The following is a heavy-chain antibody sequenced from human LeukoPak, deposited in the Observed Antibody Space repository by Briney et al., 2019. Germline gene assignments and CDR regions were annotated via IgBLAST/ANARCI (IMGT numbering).Heavy chain of an antibody. CDR2: IRYDGSNK. V-gene: IGHV3-30*02. CDR1: GFTFSSYG. D-gene: IGHD6-6*01. Sequence: PGGSLRLSCAASGFTFSSYGMHWVRQAPGKGLEWVAFIRYDGSNKYYADSVKGRFTISRDNSKNTLYPQMNSLRAEDTAVYYCAKDFEQLAEGAFDIWGQGTMVTVSS. CDR3: AKDFEQLAEGAFDI. J-gene: IGHJ3*02.